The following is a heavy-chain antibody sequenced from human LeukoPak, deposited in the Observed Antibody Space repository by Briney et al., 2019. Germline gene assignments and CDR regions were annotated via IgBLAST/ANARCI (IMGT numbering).Heavy chain of an antibody. CDR2: ISYDGSNK. Sequence: GGSLRLSCAASGFTFSSYAMHWVRQAPGKGLEWVAVISYDGSNKYYADSVKGRSTISRDNSKNTLYLQMNSLRAEDTAVYYCARDKSPRVPAFGYWGQGTLVTVSS. CDR1: GFTFSSYA. D-gene: IGHD5/OR15-5a*01. CDR3: ARDKSPRVPAFGY. J-gene: IGHJ4*02. V-gene: IGHV3-30-3*01.